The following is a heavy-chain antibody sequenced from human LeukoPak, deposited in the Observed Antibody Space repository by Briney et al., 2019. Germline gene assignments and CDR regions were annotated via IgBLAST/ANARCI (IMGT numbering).Heavy chain of an antibody. J-gene: IGHJ4*02. D-gene: IGHD4-23*01. V-gene: IGHV3-30*04. CDR1: GFTFSSYA. CDR3: ARDPTAVANLPQYYPDY. CDR2: ISYDRSLK. Sequence: PGGSLRLSCAASGFTFSSYAMHWVRQAPGKGLEWVAVISYDRSLKYYADSVRGRSTISSDNSKNTLYLQMNSLRVEDTAVYYCARDPTAVANLPQYYPDYWGQGILVTVSS.